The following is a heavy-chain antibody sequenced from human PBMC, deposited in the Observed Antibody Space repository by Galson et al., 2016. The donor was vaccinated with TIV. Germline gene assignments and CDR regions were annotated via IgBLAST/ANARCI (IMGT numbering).Heavy chain of an antibody. J-gene: IGHJ4*02. CDR2: IYYSGST. D-gene: IGHD3-16*01. CDR1: GGSISSSTNY. Sequence: SETLSLTCTVPGGSISSSTNYWGWIRQPPGKGLEWIGSIYYSGSTSYNPSLKSRVTISVDTSKNQFSLKLSSVTAADTAVYYCATGGQGFGTFDYWGQGTLITASS. V-gene: IGHV4-39*01. CDR3: ATGGQGFGTFDY.